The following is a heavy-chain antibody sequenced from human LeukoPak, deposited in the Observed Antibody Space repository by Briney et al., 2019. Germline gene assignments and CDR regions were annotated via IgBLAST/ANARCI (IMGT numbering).Heavy chain of an antibody. CDR2: VSADKGNT. CDR3: AENRGGTWWDLVDY. J-gene: IGHJ4*02. Sequence: ASVKVSCKASGHTFTNYGVTWVRQAPGQGLQWMGWVSADKGNTNYAQKLQDRVTISIDTSTSTAFMELRRLTSDDTAVYYCAENRGGTWWDLVDYWGQGTLVTVSS. V-gene: IGHV1-18*04. D-gene: IGHD1-26*01. CDR1: GHTFTNYG.